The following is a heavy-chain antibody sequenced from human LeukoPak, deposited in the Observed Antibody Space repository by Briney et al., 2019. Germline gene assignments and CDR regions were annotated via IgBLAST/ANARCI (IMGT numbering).Heavy chain of an antibody. Sequence: ASVKVSCTASGYTFVTYGINWVRQAPGQGLEWMGWISAYNGNKKYAQKFQGRVTMTTDTSTSTAYMELRSLRSDDTAVYYCTRDYDILTGSHYWGQGTLVIVSS. V-gene: IGHV1-18*01. D-gene: IGHD3-9*01. CDR3: TRDYDILTGSHY. J-gene: IGHJ4*02. CDR2: ISAYNGNK. CDR1: GYTFVTYG.